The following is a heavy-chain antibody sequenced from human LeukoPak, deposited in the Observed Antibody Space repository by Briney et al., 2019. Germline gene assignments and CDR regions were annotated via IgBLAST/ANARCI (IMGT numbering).Heavy chain of an antibody. V-gene: IGHV4-59*01. CDR1: GGSISSYY. D-gene: IGHD3-10*01. Sequence: SETLSLTCTVSGGSISSYYWSWIRQPPGKGLEWIGYIFNSGSTIYNPSLNSRVTISIDMSKKQFSLKLSSVTAADTAVYYCVSDYGSGSYRFDYWGQGALVTVSS. CDR2: IFNSGST. J-gene: IGHJ4*02. CDR3: VSDYGSGSYRFDY.